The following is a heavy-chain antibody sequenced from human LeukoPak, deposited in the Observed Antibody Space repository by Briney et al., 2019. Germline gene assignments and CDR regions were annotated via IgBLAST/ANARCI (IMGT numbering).Heavy chain of an antibody. Sequence: GGSLRLSCAASGITFSTYAMAWVRQAPGKGLEWVSSIRGSGGGTDYADSVKGRFTISRDNSRDTLFLQMNSLRAEDTALYYCTRDPNGDYVGAFDMWGPGTMVTVSS. D-gene: IGHD4-17*01. CDR1: GITFSTYA. CDR3: TRDPNGDYVGAFDM. J-gene: IGHJ3*02. V-gene: IGHV3-23*01. CDR2: IRGSGGGT.